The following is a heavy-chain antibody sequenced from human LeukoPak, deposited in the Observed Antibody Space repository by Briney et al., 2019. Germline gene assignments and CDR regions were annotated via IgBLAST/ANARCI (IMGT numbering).Heavy chain of an antibody. Sequence: ASVKVSCKASGYTFTSYDINWVRQATGQGLEWMGWMNPNSGNTGYAQKFQGRVTITRNTSISTAYMEPSSLRPEDTAVYYCASSVVPAAMNAFDIWGQGTMVTVSS. CDR3: ASSVVPAAMNAFDI. J-gene: IGHJ3*02. D-gene: IGHD2-2*01. CDR1: GYTFTSYD. CDR2: MNPNSGNT. V-gene: IGHV1-8*03.